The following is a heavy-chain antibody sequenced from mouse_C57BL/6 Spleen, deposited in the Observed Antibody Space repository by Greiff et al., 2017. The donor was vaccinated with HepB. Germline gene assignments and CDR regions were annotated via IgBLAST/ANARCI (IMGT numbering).Heavy chain of an antibody. CDR2: IDPSDSYT. CDR3: ARVGY. Sequence: QVQLQQPGAELVMPGASVKLSCKASGYTFTSYWMHWVKQRPGQGLEWIGEIDPSDSYTNYNQKFKGKSTLTVDKSDSTAYMQLSSLTSEDSAVYYCARVGYWGQGTTLTVSS. J-gene: IGHJ2*01. V-gene: IGHV1-69*01. CDR1: GYTFTSYW.